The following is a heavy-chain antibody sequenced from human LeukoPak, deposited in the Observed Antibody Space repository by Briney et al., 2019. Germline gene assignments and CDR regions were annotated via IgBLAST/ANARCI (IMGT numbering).Heavy chain of an antibody. V-gene: IGHV3-21*01. CDR2: ISSTSTYI. J-gene: IGHJ6*04. D-gene: IGHD1-26*01. Sequence: PGGSLRLSCAASGFTFSKNWMSWVRQAPGKGLEWVSSISSTSTYIYYADSVKGRFTISRDNAKNSLYLQMNSLRAEDTAVYYCACLVGATQDVWGKGTTVIVSS. CDR3: ACLVGATQDV. CDR1: GFTFSKNW.